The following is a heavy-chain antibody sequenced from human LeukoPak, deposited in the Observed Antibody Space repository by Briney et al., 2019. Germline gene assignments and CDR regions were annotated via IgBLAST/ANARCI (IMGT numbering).Heavy chain of an antibody. J-gene: IGHJ4*02. D-gene: IGHD6-19*01. V-gene: IGHV3-21*01. CDR1: GFTFSSNS. Sequence: PGGSLRLSCAASGFTFSSNSMNWVRQAPGKGLEWVSSISSSSSYIYYADSVKGRFTISRDNAKNSLYLQMNSPRAEDTAVYYCARELEYSSGWSFDYWGQGTLVTVSS. CDR2: ISSSSSYI. CDR3: ARELEYSSGWSFDY.